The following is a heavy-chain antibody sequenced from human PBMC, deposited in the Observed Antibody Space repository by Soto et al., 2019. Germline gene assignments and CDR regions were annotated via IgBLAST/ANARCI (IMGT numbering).Heavy chain of an antibody. J-gene: IGHJ5*02. CDR2: INAYNGNT. D-gene: IGHD3-10*01. CDR1: GYTFNSFG. V-gene: IGHV1-18*01. Sequence: QVQLVQSGGEVRKPGASVKVSCKTSGYTFNSFGITWVRQAPRQRLEWLGWINAYNGNTNYAQKFQDRVTMTTDTSTSTAYMELRSLRFDDTAMYYCSRVWFGELSSDRWGQGTLVTVSS. CDR3: SRVWFGELSSDR.